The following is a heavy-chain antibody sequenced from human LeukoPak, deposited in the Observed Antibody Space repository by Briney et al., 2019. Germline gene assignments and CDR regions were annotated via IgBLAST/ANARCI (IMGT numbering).Heavy chain of an antibody. J-gene: IGHJ4*02. D-gene: IGHD2-2*01. V-gene: IGHV3-30*02. CDR2: IRYDG. CDR3: AKGTYNYFDS. CDR1: GFSFSSYG. Sequence: PGGSLRLSCAASGFSFSSYGLHWVRQAPGKGLEWVAFIRYDGNYAYSVKGRFTISRDNSKNTPSLQMNSLGAEDTAVYYCAKGTYNYFDSWGQGTLVTVSS.